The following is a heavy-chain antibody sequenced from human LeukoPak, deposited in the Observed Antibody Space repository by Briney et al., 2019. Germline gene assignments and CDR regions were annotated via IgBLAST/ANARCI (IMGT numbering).Heavy chain of an antibody. V-gene: IGHV1-46*01. CDR1: GYTFTSYY. CDR2: INPSGGST. J-gene: IGHJ5*02. D-gene: IGHD3-10*01. CDR3: ARDVMVRGVMVNWFDP. Sequence: VASVKVSCKASGYTFTSYYMHWVRQAPGQGLGWMGIINPSGGSTSYAQKFQGRVTITADKSTSTAYMELSSLRSEDTAVYYCARDVMVRGVMVNWFDPWGQGTLVTVSS.